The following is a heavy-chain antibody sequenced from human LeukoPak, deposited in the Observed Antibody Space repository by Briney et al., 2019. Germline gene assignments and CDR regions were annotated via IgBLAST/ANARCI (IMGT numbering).Heavy chain of an antibody. Sequence: PSETLSLTCTVSGGSISSYYWSWIRQPAGKGLEWIGRIYTSGSTNYNPSLKSQVTMSVDTSKNQFSLKLSSVTAADTAVYYCARDLVVPAAEQINYYYYYYMDVWGKGTTVTVSS. CDR1: GGSISSYY. V-gene: IGHV4-4*07. CDR3: ARDLVVPAAEQINYYYYYYMDV. D-gene: IGHD2-2*01. J-gene: IGHJ6*03. CDR2: IYTSGST.